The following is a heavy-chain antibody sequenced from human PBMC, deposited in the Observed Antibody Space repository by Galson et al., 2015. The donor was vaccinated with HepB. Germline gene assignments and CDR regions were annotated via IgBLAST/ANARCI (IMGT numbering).Heavy chain of an antibody. CDR2: ISGSGGST. D-gene: IGHD4-17*01. V-gene: IGHV3-23*01. CDR3: AKPDVDYGDYVSFLPGKY. J-gene: IGHJ4*02. Sequence: SLRLSCAASGFTFSSYAMSWVRQAPGKGLEWVSAISGSGGSTYYADSVKGRFTISRDNSKNTLYLQMNSLRAEDTAVYYCAKPDVDYGDYVSFLPGKYWGQGTLVTVSS. CDR1: GFTFSSYA.